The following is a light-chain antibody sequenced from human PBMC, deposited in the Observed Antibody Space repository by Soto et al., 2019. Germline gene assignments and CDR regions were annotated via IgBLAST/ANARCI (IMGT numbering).Light chain of an antibody. V-gene: IGLV2-14*01. CDR1: SSDIGGYKY. CDR3: SSYTNINTHV. J-gene: IGLJ1*01. Sequence: QSALTQPASVSGSPGQSITISCTGTSSDIGGYKYVSWYQQNPDKAPKLMIYDVSYRPSGVSDRFSGSKSGNTASLTISGLQDEDEADYYCSSYTNINTHVFGTGTKLTVL. CDR2: DVS.